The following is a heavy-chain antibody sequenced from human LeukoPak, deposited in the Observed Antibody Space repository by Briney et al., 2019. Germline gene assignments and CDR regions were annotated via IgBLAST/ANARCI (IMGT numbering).Heavy chain of an antibody. CDR2: IYYSGST. D-gene: IGHD4-17*01. Sequence: TASETLSLTCTVSGGSISSYYWSWIRQPPGKGLEWIGYIYYSGSTNYNPSLKSRVTISVDTSKNQFSLKLSSVTAADTAVYYCARGYGEGDAFDIWGQGTMVTVSS. J-gene: IGHJ3*02. CDR3: ARGYGEGDAFDI. CDR1: GGSISSYY. V-gene: IGHV4-59*01.